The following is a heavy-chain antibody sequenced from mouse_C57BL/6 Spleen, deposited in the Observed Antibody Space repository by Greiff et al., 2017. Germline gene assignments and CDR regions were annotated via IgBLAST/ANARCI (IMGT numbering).Heavy chain of an antibody. CDR3: ARKFGYFDV. CDR1: GYTFTDYY. J-gene: IGHJ1*03. V-gene: IGHV1-19*01. CDR2: INPYNGGT. Sequence: VQLQQSGPVLVKPGASVKMSCKASGYTFTDYYMNWVKQSHGKSLEWIGVINPYNGGTSYNQKFKGKATLTVDKSSSTAYMELNSLTSEDSAVYYCARKFGYFDVWGTGTTVTVSS.